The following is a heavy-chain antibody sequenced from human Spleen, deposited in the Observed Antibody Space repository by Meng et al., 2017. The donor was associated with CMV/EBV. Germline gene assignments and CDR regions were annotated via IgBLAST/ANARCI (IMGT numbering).Heavy chain of an antibody. CDR3: ATSHDAAGNS. V-gene: IGHV3-7*01. D-gene: IGHD6-13*01. CDR2: IKWDGSAK. Sequence: PYCAASGFSFMSYWMGWVRQAPGKGLEWLANIKWDGSAKYYVDSVKGRFTISRDNAKNSLYLQMNSLTAEDTALYYCATSHDAAGNSWGQGTLVTVSS. J-gene: IGHJ4*02. CDR1: GFSFMSYW.